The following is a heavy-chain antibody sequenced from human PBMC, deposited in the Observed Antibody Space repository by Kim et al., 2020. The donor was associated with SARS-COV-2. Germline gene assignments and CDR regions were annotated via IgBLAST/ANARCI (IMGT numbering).Heavy chain of an antibody. CDR1: GGSFSGYY. CDR2: INHSGST. J-gene: IGHJ4*02. V-gene: IGHV4-34*01. Sequence: SETLSLTCAVYGGSFSGYYWSWIRQPPGKGLEWIGEINHSGSTNYNPSLKSRVTISVDTSKNQFSLKLSSVTAADTAVYYCARRGQLVRFLDNSGGQGTLVTVSS. CDR3: ARRGQLVRFLDNS. D-gene: IGHD6-6*01.